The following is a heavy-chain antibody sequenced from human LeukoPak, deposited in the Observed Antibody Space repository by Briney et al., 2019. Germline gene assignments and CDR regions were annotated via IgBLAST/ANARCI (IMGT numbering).Heavy chain of an antibody. Sequence: PGGSLRLSCAASGFSVSSNYMNWVRQPPGKGLEWVAVIYTGGNTHVADSVKGRFSISRDTSRNAVYLQMNLRDKDTAVYYCARGNIVMAGNYFDHWGQGIQVTVSS. CDR2: IYTGGNT. CDR3: ARGNIVMAGNYFDH. J-gene: IGHJ4*02. D-gene: IGHD5-12*01. V-gene: IGHV3-53*01. CDR1: GFSVSSNY.